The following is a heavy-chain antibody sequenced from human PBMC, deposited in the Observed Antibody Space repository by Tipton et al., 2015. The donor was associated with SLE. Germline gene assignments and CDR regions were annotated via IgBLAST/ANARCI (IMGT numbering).Heavy chain of an antibody. CDR1: GAAISAYY. CDR3: AVHSIRDPAFDI. CDR2: VSYSGST. Sequence: TLSLTCSVSGAAISAYYWGWIRQPPGKGLEWIGYVSYSGSTNYNPSLKSRVTISVDTSMNHLSLKLNSVTAADTAVYFCAVHSIRDPAFDIWGQGTMVTVSS. D-gene: IGHD2-21*01. J-gene: IGHJ3*02. V-gene: IGHV4-59*01.